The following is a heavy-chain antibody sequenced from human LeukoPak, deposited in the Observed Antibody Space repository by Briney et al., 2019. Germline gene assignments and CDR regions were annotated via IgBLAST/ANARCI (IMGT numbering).Heavy chain of an antibody. D-gene: IGHD3-10*01. V-gene: IGHV3-49*04. CDR2: IRSKAYGGTT. CDR1: GFTVSSNY. Sequence: GGSLRLSCAASGFTVSSNYMSWVRQAPGKGLEWVGFIRSKAYGGTTEYAASVRGRFTISRDDSKSIAYLQMNSLKTEDTAVYYCTRDLLLWFGESVDAFDIWGQGTMVTVSS. CDR3: TRDLLLWFGESVDAFDI. J-gene: IGHJ3*02.